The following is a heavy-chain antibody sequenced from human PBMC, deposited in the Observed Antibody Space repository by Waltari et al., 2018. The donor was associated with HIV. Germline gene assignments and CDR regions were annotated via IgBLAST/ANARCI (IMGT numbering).Heavy chain of an antibody. V-gene: IGHV3-15*01. CDR2: IKSKSDGGTT. D-gene: IGHD1-1*01. CDR3: ATAGSTGTTRGY. CDR1: GFIFTNAW. J-gene: IGHJ4*02. Sequence: EVQLVVSGGGLVKPGGSISLSCAASGFIFTNAWMSWVRQAPGKGLEWVGRIKSKSDGGTTDYAAPVKGRFTISRDDSKDTLYLQVNSLKTDDTAVYYCATAGSTGTTRGYWGQGTLVTVSS.